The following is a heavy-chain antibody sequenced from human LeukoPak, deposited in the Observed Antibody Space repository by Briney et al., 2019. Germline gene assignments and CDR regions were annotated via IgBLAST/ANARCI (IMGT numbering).Heavy chain of an antibody. CDR1: GFTVSSNE. Sequence: PGGSLRLSCAASGFTVSSNEMSWVRQAPGKGLEWVSSISGSGVSTYYADSVQGRFTISRDNSKSALYLQMNSLRAEDTAVYYCAKGLIAVAGTRFAGGYMDVWGKGTTVTVSS. J-gene: IGHJ6*03. CDR2: ISGSGVST. D-gene: IGHD6-19*01. V-gene: IGHV3-23*01. CDR3: AKGLIAVAGTRFAGGYMDV.